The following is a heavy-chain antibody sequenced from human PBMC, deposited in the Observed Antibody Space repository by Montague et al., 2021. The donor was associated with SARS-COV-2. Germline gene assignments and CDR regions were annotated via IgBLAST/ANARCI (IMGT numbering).Heavy chain of an antibody. J-gene: IGHJ6*02. CDR1: GFTFSSCA. Sequence: SLRLSCAASGFTFSSCAMHWVRQAPGKGLEWVAVISYDGSNKYYADSVKGRFTISRGNSKNTLYLQMNSLRAEDTAVYYCARDLGSYYGMDVWGQGTTVTVSS. CDR3: ARDLGSYYGMDV. V-gene: IGHV3-30*04. CDR2: ISYDGSNK.